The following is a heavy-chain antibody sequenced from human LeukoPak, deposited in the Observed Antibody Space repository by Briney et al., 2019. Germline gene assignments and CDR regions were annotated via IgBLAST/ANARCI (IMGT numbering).Heavy chain of an antibody. Sequence: GGSLRLSCAASGFSFSNYAMTWVRQAPGKGLEWVSTISSGDDITYYADSVKGRFTISRDNSKNTLYLQMNSLRAEDTAVYYCAKGRGTRHYGSSGYPNWFDPWGQGTLVTVSS. CDR1: GFSFSNYA. CDR3: AKGRGTRHYGSSGYPNWFDP. V-gene: IGHV3-23*01. CDR2: ISSGDDIT. D-gene: IGHD3-22*01. J-gene: IGHJ5*02.